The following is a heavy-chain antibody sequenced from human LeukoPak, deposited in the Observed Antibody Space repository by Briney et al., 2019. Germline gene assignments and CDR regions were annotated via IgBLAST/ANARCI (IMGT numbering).Heavy chain of an antibody. D-gene: IGHD3-10*01. CDR3: ARGQSGTPHYYYGMDV. CDR1: GFTVSSNY. V-gene: IGHV3-53*01. CDR2: IYSGGST. Sequence: GSLRLSCAASGFTVSSNYMSWVRQAPGKGLEWVSIIYSGGSTYYADSVKGRFTVSRDNSKNTLSLQMNSLRAEDTAVYYCARGQSGTPHYYYGMDVWGQGTTVTVSS. J-gene: IGHJ6*02.